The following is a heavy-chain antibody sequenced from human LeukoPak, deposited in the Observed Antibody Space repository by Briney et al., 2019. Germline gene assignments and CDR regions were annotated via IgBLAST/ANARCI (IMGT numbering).Heavy chain of an antibody. CDR2: IQSKTDGGTT. D-gene: IGHD3-10*01. J-gene: IGHJ4*02. CDR1: GFTFSNTW. Sequence: GSLRLSCAASGFTFSNTWMNWVRQAPGKGLEWVGRIQSKTDGGTTEYAAAVKGRFTISRDDSKTTLYLRMNSLKTEDTAVYYCATLTVRGVINIWGQGTLVTVSS. V-gene: IGHV3-15*01. CDR3: ATLTVRGVINI.